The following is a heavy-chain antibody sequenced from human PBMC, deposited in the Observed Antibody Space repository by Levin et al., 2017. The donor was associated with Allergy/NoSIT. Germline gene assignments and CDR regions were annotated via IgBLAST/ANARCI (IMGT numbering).Heavy chain of an antibody. CDR1: GFTFSSYW. Sequence: GESLKISCAASGFTFSSYWMHWVRQAPGKGLVWVSRINSDGSNTNYADSVKGRFTISRDNAKKTLYLQMDSLRDEDTAVYYCARAREGTRNSMDYWGQGTLVTVSS. CDR2: INSDGSNT. V-gene: IGHV3-74*01. CDR3: ARAREGTRNSMDY. J-gene: IGHJ4*02. D-gene: IGHD1-7*01.